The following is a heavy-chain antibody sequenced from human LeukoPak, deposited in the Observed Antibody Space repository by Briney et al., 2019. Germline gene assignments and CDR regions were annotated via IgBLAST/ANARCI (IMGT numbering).Heavy chain of an antibody. V-gene: IGHV4-59*01. CDR1: GGSITNSY. J-gene: IGHJ3*02. CDR2: INYSGST. Sequence: SDTLSLTCTVSGGSITNSYWNWIRQSPVKGLEWIGYINYSGSTNYNPSLKSRVTISVDTSKNQFSLKLSSVTAADTAVYFCARDPLSTNDFDIWGQATMVTVSS. CDR3: ARDPLSTNDFDI. D-gene: IGHD1-1*01.